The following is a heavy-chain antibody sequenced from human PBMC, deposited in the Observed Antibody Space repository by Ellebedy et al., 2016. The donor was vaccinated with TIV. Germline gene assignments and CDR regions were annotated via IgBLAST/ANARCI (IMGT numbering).Heavy chain of an antibody. CDR2: ISSSSSYI. D-gene: IGHD6-19*01. CDR3: ARTGYSSDWYASN. J-gene: IGHJ4*02. CDR1: GFTFRSSS. Sequence: PGGSLRLSCAASGFTFRSSSMNWVCQAPGQGLAWVSSISSSSSYIYYADSVKGRFTISRDNAKNSLYLQMNSLRAEDTAVYYCARTGYSSDWYASNWGQGTLVTVSS. V-gene: IGHV3-21*01.